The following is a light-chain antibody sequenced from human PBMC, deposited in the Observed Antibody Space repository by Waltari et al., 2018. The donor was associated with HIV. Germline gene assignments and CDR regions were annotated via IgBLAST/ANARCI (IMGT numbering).Light chain of an antibody. CDR2: DVY. J-gene: IGLJ1*01. CDR3: ASFTSGRLNV. Sequence: QSALTQPASVSGSPGQSITISCTGTSSAVRAYYSVSWYQQHPGKVPKLLIYDVYMRPSRISNRFSGSKSGNTASLTISGLRDEDEADYYCASFTSGRLNVFGTGTKVTVL. CDR1: SSAVRAYYS. V-gene: IGLV2-14*03.